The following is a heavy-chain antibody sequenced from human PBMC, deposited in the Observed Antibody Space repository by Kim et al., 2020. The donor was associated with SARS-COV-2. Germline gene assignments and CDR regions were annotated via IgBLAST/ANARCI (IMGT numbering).Heavy chain of an antibody. J-gene: IGHJ6*02. CDR1: GGSISSYY. CDR3: ARDSFDFFTGEGHGMDV. V-gene: IGHV4-59*13. CDR2: IYYSGST. D-gene: IGHD3-3*01. Sequence: SETLSLTCTVSGGSISSYYWSWIRQPPGKGLEWIGYIYYSGSTNYNPSLKSRVTISVDTSKNQFSLKLSSVTAADTAVYYCARDSFDFFTGEGHGMDVWGQGTTVTVSS.